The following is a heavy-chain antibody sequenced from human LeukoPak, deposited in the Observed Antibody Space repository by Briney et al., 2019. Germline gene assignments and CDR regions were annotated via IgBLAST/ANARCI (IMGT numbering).Heavy chain of an antibody. CDR3: ARNPPVVPAANSDY. Sequence: SVKVSCKASGGTFSSYAISWVRQAPGQGLEWMGRIIPILGIANYAQKFQGRVTITADKSTSTAYMELSSLRSEDPAVYYCARNPPVVPAANSDYWGQGTLVTVSS. J-gene: IGHJ4*02. CDR2: IIPILGIA. V-gene: IGHV1-69*04. CDR1: GGTFSSYA. D-gene: IGHD2-2*01.